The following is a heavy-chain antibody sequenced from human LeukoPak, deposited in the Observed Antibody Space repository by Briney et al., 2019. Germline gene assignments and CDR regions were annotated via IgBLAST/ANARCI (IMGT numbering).Heavy chain of an antibody. Sequence: SETLSLTCTVSGGSISSDYWSWIRQPPGKGLEWSGYIYYSGSTNYNPSLKSRVTISVDTSKNQFSLKLSSVTAADTAVYYCARVYCSGGSCYSRYWGQGTLVTVSS. CDR2: IYYSGST. CDR3: ARVYCSGGSCYSRY. CDR1: GGSISSDY. V-gene: IGHV4-59*12. D-gene: IGHD2-15*01. J-gene: IGHJ4*02.